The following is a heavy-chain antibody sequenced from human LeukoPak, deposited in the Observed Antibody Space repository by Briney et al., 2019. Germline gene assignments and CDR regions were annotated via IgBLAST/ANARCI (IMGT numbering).Heavy chain of an antibody. CDR1: GHSFINYW. CDR3: ARIAATWYGGS. D-gene: IGHD2-15*01. Sequence: GESLKISCKGPGHSFINYWIAWVRQMPGQGLEWIGIIFPGDSHTTYSPSFQGHVTISADMSIDTAYLQWSSLRASDTAMYYCARIAATWYGGSWGQGTLVFVSS. V-gene: IGHV5-51*01. CDR2: IFPGDSHT. J-gene: IGHJ4*02.